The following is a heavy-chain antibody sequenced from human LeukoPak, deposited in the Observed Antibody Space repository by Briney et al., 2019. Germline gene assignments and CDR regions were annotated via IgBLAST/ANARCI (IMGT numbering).Heavy chain of an antibody. CDR3: ARRSYDSSVYYRYMYYFDY. D-gene: IGHD3-22*01. CDR1: GYSFTTNW. J-gene: IGHJ4*02. CDR2: IYPCDSDT. V-gene: IGHV5-51*01. Sequence: GESLKISCKGSGYSFTTNWIGWVRQMPGEGLEWMGIIYPCDSDTRYSPSFQGQVTISVDKSISTAYLQWSSLKASDTAMYYCARRSYDSSVYYRYMYYFDYWGQGTLVTVSS.